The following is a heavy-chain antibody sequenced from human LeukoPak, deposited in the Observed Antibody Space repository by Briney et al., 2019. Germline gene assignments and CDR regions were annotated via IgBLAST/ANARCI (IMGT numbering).Heavy chain of an antibody. CDR1: GGSISSGGYS. J-gene: IGHJ5*02. V-gene: IGHV4-61*02. CDR2: IYTSGST. D-gene: IGHD3-22*01. Sequence: KPSETLSLTCTVSGGSISSGGYSWSWIRQPAGKGLEWIGRIYTSGSTNYNPSLKSRVTISVDTSKKQFSLKLSSVTAADTAVYYCAREKIAYYDNSGRGWFDPWGQGTLVTVSS. CDR3: AREKIAYYDNSGRGWFDP.